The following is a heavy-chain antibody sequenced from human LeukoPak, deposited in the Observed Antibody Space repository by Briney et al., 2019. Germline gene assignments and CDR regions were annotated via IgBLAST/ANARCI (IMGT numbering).Heavy chain of an antibody. CDR3: ARDVIVVVPTARGSWFDP. V-gene: IGHV1-8*01. Sequence: ASVKVSCKASGFTFTSHDYNWVRQVTGQGLEWMGWMNPNSGNTGYAQKFQGRVTMTRDTSITTVYMELSSLTSEDTAVYYCARDVIVVVPTARGSWFDPWGQGTLVTVSS. CDR1: GFTFTSHD. J-gene: IGHJ5*02. CDR2: MNPNSGNT. D-gene: IGHD2-2*01.